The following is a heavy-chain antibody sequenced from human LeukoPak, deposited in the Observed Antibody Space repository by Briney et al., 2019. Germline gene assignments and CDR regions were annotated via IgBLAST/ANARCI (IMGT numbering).Heavy chain of an antibody. CDR3: AKDPRVGATTPDFDY. Sequence: PGGSLRLSCAASRFTFSSYAMSWVRQAPGKGLEWVSAISGSGGSTYYADSVKGRFTISRDNSKNTLYLQMNSLRAEDTAVYYCAKDPRVGATTPDFDYWGQGTLVTVSS. CDR1: RFTFSSYA. J-gene: IGHJ4*02. CDR2: ISGSGGST. V-gene: IGHV3-23*01. D-gene: IGHD1-26*01.